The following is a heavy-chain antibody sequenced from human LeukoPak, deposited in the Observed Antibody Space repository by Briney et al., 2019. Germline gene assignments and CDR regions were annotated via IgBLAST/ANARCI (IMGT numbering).Heavy chain of an antibody. Sequence: ASVKVSFKASGYTLTSYYMHWVRQAPGQGLEWMGIINPSGGSTSYAQKFQGRVTMTRDTSTSTVYMELSSLRSEDTAVYYCARDSTPGYYYGSGSPDYWGQGTLVTVSS. V-gene: IGHV1-46*01. J-gene: IGHJ4*02. CDR1: GYTLTSYY. CDR2: INPSGGST. CDR3: ARDSTPGYYYGSGSPDY. D-gene: IGHD3-10*01.